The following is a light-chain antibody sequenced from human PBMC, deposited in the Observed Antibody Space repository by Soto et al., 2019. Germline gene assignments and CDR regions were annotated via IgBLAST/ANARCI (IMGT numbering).Light chain of an antibody. CDR1: SSDVGGYNY. V-gene: IGLV2-11*01. Sequence: QSALTQPRSVSGSPGQSVTISCTGTSSDVGGYNYVSWYQQHPGKAPKLVIYDVSKRPSGVPDRFSGSKSGNMASLTISGLQAEDEADYYCCSYAGNSLWVFGGGTKLTVL. J-gene: IGLJ3*02. CDR3: CSYAGNSLWV. CDR2: DVS.